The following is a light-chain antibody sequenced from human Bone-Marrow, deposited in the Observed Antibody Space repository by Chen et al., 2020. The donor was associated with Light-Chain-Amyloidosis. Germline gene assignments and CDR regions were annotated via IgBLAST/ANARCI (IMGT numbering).Light chain of an antibody. J-gene: IGLJ2*01. Sequence: SYELTQPPSVSVSPGQTARITCSGDDLPTKYAYGYQQKPGQAPVQVIHRDTERPSGISERFAGSSSGPTATLTISGVQAEDEADYHCQSADSSGTYEVIFGGGTKLTVL. V-gene: IGLV3-25*03. CDR3: QSADSSGTYEVI. CDR2: RDT. CDR1: DLPTKY.